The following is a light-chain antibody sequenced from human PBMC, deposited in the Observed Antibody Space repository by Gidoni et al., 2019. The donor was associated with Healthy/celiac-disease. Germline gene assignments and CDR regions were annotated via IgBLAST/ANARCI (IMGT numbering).Light chain of an antibody. V-gene: IGKV1-39*01. CDR3: QQSYSTPLCT. Sequence: DIQMTQSPSSLSASAGDRVTITCRASQSISSYLNWYQQKPGKAPKLLIYAASSLQSGVPSRFSGSGSGTDFTLTISSLQPEDFATYYCQQSYSTPLCTFGPGTKVDIK. J-gene: IGKJ3*01. CDR2: AAS. CDR1: QSISSY.